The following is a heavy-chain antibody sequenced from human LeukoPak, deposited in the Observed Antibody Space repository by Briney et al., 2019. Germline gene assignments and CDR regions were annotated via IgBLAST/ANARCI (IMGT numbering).Heavy chain of an antibody. Sequence: PGGSLRLSCAASGFTFSDYGMHWVRQAPGKGLEWVAVISYDGSNKYYADSVKGRFTISRDNSKNTLYLQMNSLRPEDTAVYYCARDYSSGWYGAVYYWGQGTPVTVSS. CDR1: GFTFSDYG. J-gene: IGHJ4*02. V-gene: IGHV3-30*03. CDR3: ARDYSSGWYGAVYY. CDR2: ISYDGSNK. D-gene: IGHD6-19*01.